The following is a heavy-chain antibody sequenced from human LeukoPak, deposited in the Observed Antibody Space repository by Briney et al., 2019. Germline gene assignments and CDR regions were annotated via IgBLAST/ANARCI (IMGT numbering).Heavy chain of an antibody. V-gene: IGHV4-39*07. D-gene: IGHD6-13*01. J-gene: IGHJ4*02. CDR3: ARGRGYSSSWPQKIYFDY. Sequence: PSETLSLTCTVSGGSINSGNYYWGWIRQPPGKGLEWIGEINHSGSTNYNPSLKSRVTISVDTSKNQFSLKLSSVTAADTAVYYCARGRGYSSSWPQKIYFDYWGQGTLVTVSS. CDR2: INHSGST. CDR1: GGSINSGNYY.